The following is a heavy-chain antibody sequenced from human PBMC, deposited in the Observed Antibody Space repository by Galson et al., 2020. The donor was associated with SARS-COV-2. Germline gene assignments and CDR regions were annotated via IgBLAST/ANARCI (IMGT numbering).Heavy chain of an antibody. D-gene: IGHD2-15*01. V-gene: IGHV4-38-2*02. J-gene: IGHJ5*02. Sequence: SETLSLTCTVSGYSISSGYYWGWIRQPPGKGLEWIGSIYHSGSTYYNPSLKSRVTISVDTSKNQFSLKLSSVTAADTAVYYCARADCSGGSCYWQWGGWFDPWGQGTLVTVSS. CDR1: GYSISSGYY. CDR3: ARADCSGGSCYWQWGGWFDP. CDR2: IYHSGST.